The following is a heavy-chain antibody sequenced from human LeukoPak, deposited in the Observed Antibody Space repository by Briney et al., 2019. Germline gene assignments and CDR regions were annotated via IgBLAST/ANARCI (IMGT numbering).Heavy chain of an antibody. V-gene: IGHV3-7*01. J-gene: IGHJ6*03. Sequence: GGSLRLSCVASGFTFSSRDWMTWVRQAPGKGLEWVANIKQDGSEKNYVDSVKGRFTISRDNAKNSVDLQMNSLRVEDTAVYYCAKDFCSGGSCYTTRSYYYYMDVWGKGTTVTISS. D-gene: IGHD2-15*01. CDR2: IKQDGSEK. CDR1: GFTFSSRDW. CDR3: AKDFCSGGSCYTTRSYYYYMDV.